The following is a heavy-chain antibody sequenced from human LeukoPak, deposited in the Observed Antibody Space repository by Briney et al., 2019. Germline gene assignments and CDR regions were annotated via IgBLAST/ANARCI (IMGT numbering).Heavy chain of an antibody. V-gene: IGHV3-21*01. J-gene: IGHJ4*02. Sequence: PGGSLRLSCAASGFTFSSYNMNWVRQAPGKGLEWVSSISSSSSYIYYADSLKGRFTISRDNAKNSLYLQMNSLRAEDTAVYYCARDRALFYDVLTGYCDYWGQGTLVTVSS. CDR3: ARDRALFYDVLTGYCDY. CDR1: GFTFSSYN. D-gene: IGHD3-9*01. CDR2: ISSSSSYI.